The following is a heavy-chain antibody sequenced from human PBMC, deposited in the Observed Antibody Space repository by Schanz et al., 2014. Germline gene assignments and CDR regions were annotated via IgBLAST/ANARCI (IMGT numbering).Heavy chain of an antibody. V-gene: IGHV3-23*01. D-gene: IGHD6-13*01. CDR3: AKSQGSSFAS. CDR1: GFTFSTHA. CDR2: ISGAHRNT. Sequence: EMQLLESGGGLIQPGGSLRLSCAASGFTFSTHAMSWVRQAPGKGLEWVSSISGAHRNTFYADSVKGGFTISSDNSKSTLCLQMSSLRAEDTAVYYCAKSQGSSFASWGQGTLVTVSS. J-gene: IGHJ4*02.